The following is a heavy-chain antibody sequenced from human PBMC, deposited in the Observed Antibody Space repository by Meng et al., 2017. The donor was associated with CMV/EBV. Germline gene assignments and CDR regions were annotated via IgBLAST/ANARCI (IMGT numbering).Heavy chain of an antibody. CDR2: ISSSSSYI. D-gene: IGHD6-13*01. CDR1: GFTFSSYS. CDR3: ARDEIAAAYYGMDV. J-gene: IGHJ6*02. V-gene: IGHV3-21*01. Sequence: GGSLRLSCAASGFTFSSYSMNWVRQAPGKGLEWVSSISSSSSYIYYADSVKGRFTISRDNAKNSPYLQMNSLRAEDTAVYYCARDEIAAAYYGMDVWGQGTTVTVSS.